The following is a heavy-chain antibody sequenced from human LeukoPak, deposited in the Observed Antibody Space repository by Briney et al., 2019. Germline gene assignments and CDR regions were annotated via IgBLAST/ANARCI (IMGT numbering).Heavy chain of an antibody. CDR1: GFTFSSYA. CDR2: ISGSGGST. V-gene: IGHV3-23*01. D-gene: IGHD2-2*02. CDR3: ARDSIRQQLFYFDH. J-gene: IGHJ4*02. Sequence: GGSLRLSCAASGFTFSSYAMSWVRQAPGKGLEWVSAISGSGGSTYYADSVKGRFTISRDNSKNTLFLQMNSLRAEDTAVYYCARDSIRQQLFYFDHWGQGNLVTVSS.